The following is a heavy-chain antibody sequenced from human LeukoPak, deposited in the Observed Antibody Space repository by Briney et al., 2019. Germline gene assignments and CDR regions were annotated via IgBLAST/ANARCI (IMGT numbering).Heavy chain of an antibody. D-gene: IGHD3-16*02. CDR1: GGSINSYY. J-gene: IGHJ5*02. V-gene: IGHV4-59*01. CDR3: ARLVSIVWFDP. Sequence: PSETLSLTCSVSGGSINSYYWSWIRQPPGKGLEWLGYIYYSGSTNYNPSLKSRVTISVDTSKNQFSLKLTSVTAADTAVYYCARLVSIVWFDPWGQGTLVTVSS. CDR2: IYYSGST.